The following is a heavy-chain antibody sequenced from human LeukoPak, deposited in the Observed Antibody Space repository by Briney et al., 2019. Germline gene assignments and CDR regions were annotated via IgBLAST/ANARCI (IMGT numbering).Heavy chain of an antibody. V-gene: IGHV3-30*18. J-gene: IGHJ4*02. D-gene: IGHD6-19*01. CDR3: AKEMEYSSGWYVSPLDY. Sequence: QSGRSLRLSCAASGFTFGYYGMHWVRQAPGKGLEWVAVISYDGSNKYYADSVKGRFTISRDNSKNTLYLQMNSLRAEDTAVYYCAKEMEYSSGWYVSPLDYWGQGTLVTVSS. CDR1: GFTFGYYG. CDR2: ISYDGSNK.